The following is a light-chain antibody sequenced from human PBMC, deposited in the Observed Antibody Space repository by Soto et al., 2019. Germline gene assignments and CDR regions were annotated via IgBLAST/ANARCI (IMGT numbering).Light chain of an antibody. CDR3: QVWDSSSDHLV. CDR2: YDS. J-gene: IGLJ2*01. Sequence: SYELTQPPSVSVAPGKTARITCGGNNIGSKSVHWYQQKPGQAAVLVIYYDSDRPSGIPERFSGSNSGNTATLTISRVEAGDEADYYCQVWDSSSDHLVFCGGTKLTVL. V-gene: IGLV3-21*04. CDR1: NIGSKS.